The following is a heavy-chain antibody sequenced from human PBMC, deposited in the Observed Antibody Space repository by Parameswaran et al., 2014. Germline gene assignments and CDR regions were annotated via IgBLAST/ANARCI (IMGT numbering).Heavy chain of an antibody. CDR2: ISSSSSTI. CDR3: ARDPPPVTYYYDSSGHHY. Sequence: VRQMPGKGLEWVSYISSSSSTIYYADSVKGRFTISRDNAKNSLYLQMNSLRAEDTAVYYCARDPPPVTYYYDSSGHHYWGQGTLVTVSS. D-gene: IGHD3-22*01. V-gene: IGHV3-48*04. J-gene: IGHJ4*02.